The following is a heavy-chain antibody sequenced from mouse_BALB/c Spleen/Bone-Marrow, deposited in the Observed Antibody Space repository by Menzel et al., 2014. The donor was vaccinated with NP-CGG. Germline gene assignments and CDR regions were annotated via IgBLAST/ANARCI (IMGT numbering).Heavy chain of an antibody. Sequence: VKLQESGAELVKPGASVKLSCKASGYTFTGYWMHWVKQRPGQGLEWIGEINPSNGRTNYNEKFKSMATLTVDKSSSTAYMQLSSLTSEDAAVFYCARLIYGSSYIVDYWGQGTSVTVSS. CDR1: GYTFTGYW. D-gene: IGHD1-1*01. CDR2: INPSNGRT. J-gene: IGHJ4*01. CDR3: ARLIYGSSYIVDY. V-gene: IGHV1S81*02.